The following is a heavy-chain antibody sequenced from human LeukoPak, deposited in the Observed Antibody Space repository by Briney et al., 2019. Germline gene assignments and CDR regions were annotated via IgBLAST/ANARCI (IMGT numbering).Heavy chain of an antibody. V-gene: IGHV4-30-4*01. CDR3: VKGSDWYYFDF. CDR2: IDYSGST. J-gene: IGHJ4*02. Sequence: KSSQTLSLTWTVSGGSFSSGDYYWSWIRQPPGKGLEWIGYIDYSGSTYYNPSLTSRVTISLDTSKNRFSLELSSVTAADTAVFYCVKGSDWYYFDFWGQGTLVTVSS. D-gene: IGHD6-19*01. CDR1: GGSFSSGDYY.